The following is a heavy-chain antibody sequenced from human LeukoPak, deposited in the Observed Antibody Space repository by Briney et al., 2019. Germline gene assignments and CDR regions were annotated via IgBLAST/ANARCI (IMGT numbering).Heavy chain of an antibody. Sequence: SETLSLICSVSDGSINSYYWNWIRRPPGKGLEWIGYIYYNGNTNYSPSLKSRVTMSVDTSKNLFSLKVSSVTAADTAVYYCARGRSNYYGMDVWGQGTTVTVSS. CDR3: ARGRSNYYGMDV. J-gene: IGHJ6*02. D-gene: IGHD1-26*01. CDR1: DGSINSYY. CDR2: IYYNGNT. V-gene: IGHV4-59*01.